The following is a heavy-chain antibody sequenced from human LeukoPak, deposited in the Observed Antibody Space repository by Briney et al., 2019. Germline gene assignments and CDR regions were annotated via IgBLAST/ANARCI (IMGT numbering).Heavy chain of an antibody. J-gene: IGHJ6*02. V-gene: IGHV1-69*04. CDR3: ARDRSGYYVYDGMGV. Sequence: SVKVSCKASGGTFSSYAISWVRQAPGQGLEWMGRIIPIFGIANYAQKFQGRVTITADKSTSTAYMELSSLRSEDTAVYYCARDRSGYYVYDGMGVWGQGTTVTVSS. CDR2: IIPIFGIA. D-gene: IGHD3-3*01. CDR1: GGTFSSYA.